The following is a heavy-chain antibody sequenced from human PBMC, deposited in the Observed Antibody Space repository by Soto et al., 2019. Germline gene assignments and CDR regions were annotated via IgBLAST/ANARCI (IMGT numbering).Heavy chain of an antibody. Sequence: EVQLVESGGGLVQPGGSLKLSCAASGFTFSGSAMHWVRQASGKGLEWVGRIRSKANSYATAYAASVKGRFTISRDDSKNTAYLQMNSLKTEDTAVYYCTTRVELAKSYYYYYGMDVWGQGTTVTVSS. D-gene: IGHD1-7*01. CDR1: GFTFSGSA. J-gene: IGHJ6*02. CDR2: IRSKANSYAT. V-gene: IGHV3-73*02. CDR3: TTRVELAKSYYYYYGMDV.